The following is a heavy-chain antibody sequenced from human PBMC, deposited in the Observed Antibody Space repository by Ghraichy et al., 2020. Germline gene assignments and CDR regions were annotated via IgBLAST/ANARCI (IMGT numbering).Heavy chain of an antibody. V-gene: IGHV3-30*02. CDR2: VRHDRNDN. Sequence: GGSLRLSCTASGFTFSSYNMHWLRQAPGKRLEWVALVRHDRNDNNYADSVKGRFTISRDNSKKTLYLQMNSLTEEDTAVYYCAKDANWAFDRWGQGTLVTVPS. J-gene: IGHJ4*02. D-gene: IGHD1-1*01. CDR1: GFTFSSYN. CDR3: AKDANWAFDR.